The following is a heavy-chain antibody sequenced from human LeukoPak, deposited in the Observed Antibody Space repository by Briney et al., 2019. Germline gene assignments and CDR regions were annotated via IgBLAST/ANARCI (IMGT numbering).Heavy chain of an antibody. CDR2: MYTDGGT. V-gene: IGHV3-66*04. CDR1: GFTVSTNY. CDR3: ARHYSNSLYYYYGLDV. J-gene: IGHJ6*02. D-gene: IGHD4-11*01. Sequence: GGSLRLPCAVSGFTVSTNYMSWVRQAAGKGLEWVSLMYTDGGTLYADSVKGRFTISRDSSKNTLFLQMNSLRAEDTAVYYCARHYSNSLYYYYGLDVWGRGTTVTVSS.